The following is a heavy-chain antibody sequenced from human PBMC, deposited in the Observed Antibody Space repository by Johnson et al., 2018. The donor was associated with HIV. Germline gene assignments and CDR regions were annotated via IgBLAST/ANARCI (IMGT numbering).Heavy chain of an antibody. Sequence: MQLVESGGGVVRPGGSLRLSCAASGFTFDDYGMSWVRQAPGKGLEWVSILYSGGSTYYADSVKGRFTIYRDNSKNTLYLQMNSLRAEDTAVYYCASLSSSLFGAFDIWGQGTMVTVSS. CDR1: GFTFDDYG. V-gene: IGHV3-66*01. CDR3: ASLSSSLFGAFDI. J-gene: IGHJ3*02. D-gene: IGHD6-13*01. CDR2: LYSGGST.